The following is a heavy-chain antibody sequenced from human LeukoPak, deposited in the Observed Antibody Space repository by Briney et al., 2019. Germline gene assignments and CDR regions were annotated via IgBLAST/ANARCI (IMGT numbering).Heavy chain of an antibody. Sequence: SETLSLTCAVYGGSFSGYYWSWIRQPPGKGLEWIGEINHSGSTNYNPSLKSRVTISVDTSKNQFSLKLSSVTAADTAVYYCARADDFWSGYYAFDYWGQGTLVTVSS. CDR1: GGSFSGYY. D-gene: IGHD3-3*01. CDR2: INHSGST. J-gene: IGHJ4*02. V-gene: IGHV4-34*01. CDR3: ARADDFWSGYYAFDY.